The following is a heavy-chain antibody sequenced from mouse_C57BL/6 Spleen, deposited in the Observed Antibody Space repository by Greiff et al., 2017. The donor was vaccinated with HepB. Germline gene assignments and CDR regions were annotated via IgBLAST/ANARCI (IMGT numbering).Heavy chain of an antibody. CDR2: INPSSGYT. CDR1: GYTFTSYW. CDR3: ASFTTGVASRRNYYAMDY. D-gene: IGHD1-1*01. Sequence: VQLQQSGAELAKPGASVKLSCKASGYTFTSYWMHWVKQRPGQGLEWIGYINPSSGYTKYNQKFKDKATLTADKSSSTAYMQLSSLTYEDSAVHYCASFTTGVASRRNYYAMDYWGQGTSGTVSS. V-gene: IGHV1-7*01. J-gene: IGHJ4*01.